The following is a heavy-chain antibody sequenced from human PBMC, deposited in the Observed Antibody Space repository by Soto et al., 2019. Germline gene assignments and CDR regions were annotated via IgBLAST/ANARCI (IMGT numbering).Heavy chain of an antibody. J-gene: IGHJ4*02. D-gene: IGHD6-6*01. CDR2: INPNGGAT. CDR3: ARVPRVLAPIHSFFDY. V-gene: IGHV1-2*04. Sequence: QVQLVQSGAEVKKPGASVKVSCKASGYSFTDYYMHWVRQAPGQGLEWMGWINPNGGATNYAQKFQGWVTMTRDTSISTAYMELSRLRSDDTAVYYCARVPRVLAPIHSFFDYWGQGTLVTVSS. CDR1: GYSFTDYY.